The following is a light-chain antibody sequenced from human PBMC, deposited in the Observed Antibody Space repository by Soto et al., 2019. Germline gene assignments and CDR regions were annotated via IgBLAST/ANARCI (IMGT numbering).Light chain of an antibody. CDR1: QSVGITN. Sequence: EIVLTQSPGTLSLSPGERASLSCRASQSVGITNLAWYQQKPGQAPRLLIYGASSRATGIPDRFSGSGSGTDFTLTITGLEAEDVAVYYCQQYCGSPRTFGQGTKVEIK. J-gene: IGKJ1*01. CDR2: GAS. CDR3: QQYCGSPRT. V-gene: IGKV3-20*01.